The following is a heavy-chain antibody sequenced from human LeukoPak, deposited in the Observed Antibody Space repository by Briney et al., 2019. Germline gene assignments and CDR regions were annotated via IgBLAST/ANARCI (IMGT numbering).Heavy chain of an antibody. D-gene: IGHD4-11*01. Sequence: SETLSLTCTVSGGSISSYYWSWIRQPPGKGLEWIGYIYYSGSTNYNPSLKSRVTISVDTSKNQFSLKLSSVTAADTAVYYCARDGVTSYAFDIWGQGTMVTVSS. V-gene: IGHV4-59*01. CDR1: GGSISSYY. J-gene: IGHJ3*02. CDR2: IYYSGST. CDR3: ARDGVTSYAFDI.